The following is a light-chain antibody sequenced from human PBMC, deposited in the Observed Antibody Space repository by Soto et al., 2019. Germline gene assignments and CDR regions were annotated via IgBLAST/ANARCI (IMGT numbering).Light chain of an antibody. CDR1: QSVSSN. J-gene: IGKJ5*01. V-gene: IGKV3-15*01. Sequence: EIVMTQSPATLSVSPGERATLSCRASQSVSSNLAWYQQKPGQAPRLLIYGASTRATGITARFSGSGSGTEFKLTISSLQSEDFAVYYCQQYNNWLITFGQGTRLEIK. CDR2: GAS. CDR3: QQYNNWLIT.